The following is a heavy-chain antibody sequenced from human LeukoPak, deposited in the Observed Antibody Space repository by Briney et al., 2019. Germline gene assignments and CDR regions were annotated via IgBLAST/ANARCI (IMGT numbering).Heavy chain of an antibody. J-gene: IGHJ4*02. Sequence: SETLSLTCTVSGGSISNYYWSWIRQPPGKGLGWIGYIYYSGSTNYNPSLKSRVTISVDTSKNQFSLKLSSVTAADTAVYYCARHREVVVIPTIYFDYWGQGTLVTVSS. CDR1: GGSISNYY. V-gene: IGHV4-59*08. CDR3: ARHREVVVIPTIYFDY. D-gene: IGHD3-22*01. CDR2: IYYSGST.